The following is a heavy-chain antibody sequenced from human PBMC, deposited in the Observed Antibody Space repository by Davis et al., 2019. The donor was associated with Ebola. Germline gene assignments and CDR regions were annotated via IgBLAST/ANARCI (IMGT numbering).Heavy chain of an antibody. CDR2: ISGSGGST. V-gene: IGHV3-23*01. CDR1: GFTFSSYA. D-gene: IGHD5-18*01. J-gene: IGHJ6*02. Sequence: PGGSLRLSCAASGFTFSSYAMSWVRQAPGKGLEWVSAISGSGGSTYYADSVKGRFTISRDNSKNTLYLQMNSLRAEDTAVYYCADWAANYYYYGMDVWGQGTTVTVSS. CDR3: ADWAANYYYYGMDV.